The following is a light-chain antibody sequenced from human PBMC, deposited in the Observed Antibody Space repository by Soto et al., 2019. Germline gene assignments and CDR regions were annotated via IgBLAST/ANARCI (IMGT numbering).Light chain of an antibody. V-gene: IGKV3-11*01. CDR1: ETIRGL. CDR2: DTS. J-gene: IGKJ4*01. Sequence: EIVLTQYPATLSFYPGERATLSCRASETIRGLLAWYQQRPGQPPRLLIYDTSNRATGIPARFSGSGSGTDFTLTISSLQPEDFATYYCQQLNSYPLTFGGGTKVDI. CDR3: QQLNSYPLT.